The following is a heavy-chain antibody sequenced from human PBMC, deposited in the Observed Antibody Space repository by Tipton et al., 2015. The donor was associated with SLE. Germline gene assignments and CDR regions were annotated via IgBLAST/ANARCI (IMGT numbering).Heavy chain of an antibody. CDR3: ARPAAAYHDWMDV. D-gene: IGHD3-3*01. CDR1: GYSFSSYW. CDR2: IYPGDSDT. J-gene: IGHJ6*02. V-gene: IGHV5-51*03. Sequence: QLVQSGAEVKKPGESLKISCKGSGYSFSSYWIGWVRQLPGRGLEWMGIIYPGDSDTRYSPSFQGQVTISADKSIGTAYLQWSSLKASDTAIYYCARPAAAYHDWMDVWGQGTTVTVSS.